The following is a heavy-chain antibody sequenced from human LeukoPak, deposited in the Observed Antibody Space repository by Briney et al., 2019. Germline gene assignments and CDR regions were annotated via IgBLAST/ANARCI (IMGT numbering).Heavy chain of an antibody. Sequence: PGGSLRLSCAASGFTFSTYNMAWVRQAPGKGLEWVSSISDSTSYTYYADSVKGRFTISRENAKNSLYLQMSSLRAGDTAVYYCARGSPWEPCDYWGQGTLVTVSS. V-gene: IGHV3-21*01. CDR2: ISDSTSYT. D-gene: IGHD1-14*01. CDR1: GFTFSTYN. J-gene: IGHJ4*02. CDR3: ARGSPWEPCDY.